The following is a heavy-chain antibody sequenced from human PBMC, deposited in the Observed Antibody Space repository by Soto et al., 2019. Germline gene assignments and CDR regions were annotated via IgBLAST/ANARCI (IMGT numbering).Heavy chain of an antibody. CDR2: ITGSGAST. CDR3: ARLMARAHWGAFHI. CDR1: GFTFNNFA. D-gene: IGHD7-27*01. V-gene: IGHV3-23*01. J-gene: IGHJ3*02. Sequence: GGSLRLSCAASGFTFNNFAMSWVRQAPGKGLEWVSLITGSGASTYYADSVKGRFTISRDNRRNTVYMQMNSLRVEDTAVYYCARLMARAHWGAFHIWGQGTMVTVSS.